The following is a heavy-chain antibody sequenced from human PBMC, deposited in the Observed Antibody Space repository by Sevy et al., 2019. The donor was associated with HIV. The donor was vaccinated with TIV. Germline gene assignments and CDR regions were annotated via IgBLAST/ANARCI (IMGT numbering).Heavy chain of an antibody. CDR1: GFTFSVYG. D-gene: IGHD6-6*01. J-gene: IGHJ4*02. Sequence: GGSLRLSCAASGFTFSVYGMHWVRQAPGKGLQWVAFTRYDGSTKYYADSVKGRFTISRDNSKNTLYLQMNSLRVEDTAMYYCAKDLTERYSTSSGYFDYWGQGSLVTVSS. V-gene: IGHV3-30*02. CDR3: AKDLTERYSTSSGYFDY. CDR2: TRYDGSTK.